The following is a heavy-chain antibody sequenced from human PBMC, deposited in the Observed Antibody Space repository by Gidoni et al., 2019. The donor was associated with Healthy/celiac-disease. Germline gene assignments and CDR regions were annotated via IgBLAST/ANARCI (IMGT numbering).Heavy chain of an antibody. J-gene: IGHJ4*02. V-gene: IGHV3-64D*08. Sequence: EVQLVESGGGLVQPGGSLRLSCSASGCTFSSYAMHWVRQAPGKGLEYVSAISSNGGSTYYADSVKGRFTISRDNSKNTLYLQMSSLRAEDTAVYYCVKDHGYSYGRGDYWGQGTLVTVSS. D-gene: IGHD5-18*01. CDR1: GCTFSSYA. CDR2: ISSNGGST. CDR3: VKDHGYSYGRGDY.